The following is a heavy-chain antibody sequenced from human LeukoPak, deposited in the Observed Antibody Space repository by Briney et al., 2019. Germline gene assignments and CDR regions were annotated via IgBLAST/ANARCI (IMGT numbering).Heavy chain of an antibody. Sequence: GGSLRLPCAASGFTFSDYYMSWIRQAPGKGLEWVSYIRSSGSTKYYADSVKGRFTISRDNAKNSLYLQMNSLRAEDTAVYYCARGDGSGNSEDTFDIWGQGTMVTVSS. V-gene: IGHV3-11*04. CDR2: IRSSGSTK. CDR1: GFTFSDYY. J-gene: IGHJ3*02. D-gene: IGHD3-10*01. CDR3: ARGDGSGNSEDTFDI.